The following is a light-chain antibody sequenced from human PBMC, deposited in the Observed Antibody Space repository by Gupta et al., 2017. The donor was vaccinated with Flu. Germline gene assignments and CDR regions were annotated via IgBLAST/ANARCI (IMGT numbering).Light chain of an antibody. CDR2: TTS. J-gene: IGKJ5*01. CDR3: QQANSFPIT. CDR1: QGVSSY. V-gene: IGKV1-12*01. Sequence: ITCRASQGVSSYLAWYQQKPGEAPNLLIYTTSTLQTGVPSRFSGSGSGTYFTLTISSLQPEDSAIYYCQQANSFPITFVQGTRLEIK.